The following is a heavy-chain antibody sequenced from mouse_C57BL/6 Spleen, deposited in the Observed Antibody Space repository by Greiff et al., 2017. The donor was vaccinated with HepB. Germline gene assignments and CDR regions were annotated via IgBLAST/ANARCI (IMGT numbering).Heavy chain of an antibody. Sequence: QVQLKESGAELVKPGASVKMSCKASGYTFTTYPIEWMKQNHGKSLEWIGNFHPYNDDTKYNEKFKGKATLTVEKSSSTVYLELSRLTSDDSAVYYCARREVYYGNWGAFDYWGQGTTLTVSS. CDR2: FHPYNDDT. CDR3: ARREVYYGNWGAFDY. CDR1: GYTFTTYP. D-gene: IGHD2-1*01. J-gene: IGHJ2*01. V-gene: IGHV1-47*01.